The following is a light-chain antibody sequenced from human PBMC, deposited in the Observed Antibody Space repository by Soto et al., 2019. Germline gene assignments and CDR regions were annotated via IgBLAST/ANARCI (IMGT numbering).Light chain of an antibody. CDR3: LQYYDYRT. J-gene: IGKJ1*01. CDR1: QSINNL. V-gene: IGKV1-5*03. Sequence: DIQMTQSPSTLSASVGDRVTITCRASQSINNLLAWFQQKPGKAPEILIYKASSLESGVPSRFSGSGSGTEFTLTISSLQPDDSATYYCLQYYDYRTFGQGTKVDIK. CDR2: KAS.